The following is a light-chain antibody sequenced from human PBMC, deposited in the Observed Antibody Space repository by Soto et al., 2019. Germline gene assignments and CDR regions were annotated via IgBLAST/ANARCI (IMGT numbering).Light chain of an antibody. V-gene: IGLV1-44*01. CDR2: SNN. CDR3: AAWGVSLNAWV. CDR1: DSNTGRNT. J-gene: IGLJ3*02. Sequence: QSVLTQPPSASGTPGQRVTISCSGSDSNTGRNTVNWYQQLPGTAPKLLIYSNNERPSGVPDRFSGSKSGTSTSLAISGLQSEDEADYYCAAWGVSLNAWVFGGGTKLTVL.